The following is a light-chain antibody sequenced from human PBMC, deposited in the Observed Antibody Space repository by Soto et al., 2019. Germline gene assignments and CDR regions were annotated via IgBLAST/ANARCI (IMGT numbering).Light chain of an antibody. Sequence: QSVLAQPPSASGTPGQRVTISCSGSTSNVGSNLASWYQQLPGSAPKLLIYNDYERPSGVPDRFSGSKSGTSASLVISGLRSEDEADYFCAVWDDRLSGVVFGGGTKLPVL. CDR3: AVWDDRLSGVV. CDR1: TSNVGSNL. V-gene: IGLV1-47*02. J-gene: IGLJ2*01. CDR2: NDY.